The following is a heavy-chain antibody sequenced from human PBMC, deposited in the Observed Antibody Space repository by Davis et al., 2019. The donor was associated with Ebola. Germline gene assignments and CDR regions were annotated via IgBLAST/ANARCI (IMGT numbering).Heavy chain of an antibody. D-gene: IGHD4-23*01. V-gene: IGHV5-51*01. CDR1: GYSFTSYW. Sequence: GASLKISCTGSGYSFTSYWIGWVRQMPGKGLEWMGIIYPGDSDTRYSPSFQGQVTISADKSISTAYLQWSSLKASDTAMYYCARQASYGGNWGYYYYYGMDVWGQGTTVTVSS. CDR3: ARQASYGGNWGYYYYYGMDV. J-gene: IGHJ6*02. CDR2: IYPGDSDT.